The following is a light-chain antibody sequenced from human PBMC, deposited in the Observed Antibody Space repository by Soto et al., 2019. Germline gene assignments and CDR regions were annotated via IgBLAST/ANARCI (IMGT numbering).Light chain of an antibody. Sequence: EIVLTQSPATLSLSPGERATLSCRASQSISSYLAWYQQRPCQAPRLLIHDASNRATGIPARFSGSGSGTNFTLTISSLEPEDFAVYYCQQRTNPLTFGGGTKVDIK. J-gene: IGKJ4*01. CDR2: DAS. V-gene: IGKV3-11*01. CDR3: QQRTNPLT. CDR1: QSISSY.